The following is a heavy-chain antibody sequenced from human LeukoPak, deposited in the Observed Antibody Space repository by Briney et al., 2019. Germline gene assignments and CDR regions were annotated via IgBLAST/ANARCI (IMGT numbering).Heavy chain of an antibody. CDR3: AKTGVNCSSTSCYSEGYFDY. CDR1: GFTFNSHD. V-gene: IGHV3-21*01. D-gene: IGHD2-2*02. Sequence: PGGSLRLSCAASGFTFNSHDMNWVRQAPGKGLEWLSSTTSASTNYIYYADSVKGRFTISRDDAKNSLYLQMNSLRAEDTAVYYCAKTGVNCSSTSCYSEGYFDYWGQGTLVTVSS. J-gene: IGHJ4*02. CDR2: TTSASTNYI.